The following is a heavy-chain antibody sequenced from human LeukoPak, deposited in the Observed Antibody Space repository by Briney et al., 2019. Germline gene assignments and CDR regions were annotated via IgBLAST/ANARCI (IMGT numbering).Heavy chain of an antibody. V-gene: IGHV4-59*11. D-gene: IGHD3-22*01. CDR3: ARVVGPRITMIVVRYFDY. J-gene: IGHJ4*02. CDR1: GGSISDHY. Sequence: SETLSLTCTVSGGSISDHYWNWIRQPPGKGLEWIGYIYSSGSTKYNPSLRSRVTMSVDTSKNQFSLKLSSVTAADTAVYYCARVVGPRITMIVVRYFDYWGQGTLVTVSS. CDR2: IYSSGST.